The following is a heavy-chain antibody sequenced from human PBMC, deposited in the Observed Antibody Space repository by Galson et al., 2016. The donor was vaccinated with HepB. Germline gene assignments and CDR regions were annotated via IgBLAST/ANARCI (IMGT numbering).Heavy chain of an antibody. CDR2: IWFDGSNK. CDR3: TLATRYDAFDI. Sequence: SLRLSCAASGFTLTSYGMHWVRQAPGKGLEWVAVIWFDGSNKYYADSVKGRFTISRDNSKNTLYLQMNSLRAEDTAVYYCTLATRYDAFDIWGLGTLVTVSA. V-gene: IGHV3-33*01. D-gene: IGHD6-6*01. J-gene: IGHJ3*02. CDR1: GFTLTSYG.